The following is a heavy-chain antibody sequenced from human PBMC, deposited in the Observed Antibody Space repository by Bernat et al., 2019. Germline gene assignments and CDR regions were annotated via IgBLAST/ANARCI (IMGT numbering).Heavy chain of an antibody. CDR1: GGTFSSYA. D-gene: IGHD6-13*01. V-gene: IGHV1-69*01. CDR3: ARVRAAAGPYYYYGMDV. Sequence: QVQLVQSGAEVKKPGSSVKVSCKASGGTFSSYAISWVRQAPGQGLEWMGGIIPIFGTANYAQKFQGRVTITADESTSTAYMELSSLRSEETAVYYCARVRAAAGPYYYYGMDVWGQGTTVTVSS. J-gene: IGHJ6*02. CDR2: IIPIFGTA.